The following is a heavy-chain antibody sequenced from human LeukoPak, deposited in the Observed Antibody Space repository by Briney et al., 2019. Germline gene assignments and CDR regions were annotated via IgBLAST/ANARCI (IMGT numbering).Heavy chain of an antibody. Sequence: SETLSLTCTVSGGSMSTYYWYWIRQPPGKGLEWIGYIYYTGSTSYNPSLKSRVTISIDTSKTQFSLKMSSVTAGDTALYYCARSYYDDSPAIWGQGTLVTVSS. CDR1: GGSMSTYY. CDR2: IYYTGST. J-gene: IGHJ3*02. V-gene: IGHV4-59*01. CDR3: ARSYYDDSPAI. D-gene: IGHD3-22*01.